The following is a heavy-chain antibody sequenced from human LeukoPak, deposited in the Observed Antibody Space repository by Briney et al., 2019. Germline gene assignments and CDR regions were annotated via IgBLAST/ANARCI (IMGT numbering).Heavy chain of an antibody. V-gene: IGHV3-30*18. J-gene: IGHJ4*02. D-gene: IGHD5-18*01. CDR3: ANPHTGIVPYYFHL. CDR2: VSYDGSVK. CDR1: GSTVGSNG. Sequence: PGGSPSLSFAPSGSTVGSNGMNWVRQAPGKGLEWVAVVSYDGSVKYYADSVKGRFTISRDNSKNTLSLQMNSLRAEDTAVYYCANPHTGIVPYYFHLWGQ.